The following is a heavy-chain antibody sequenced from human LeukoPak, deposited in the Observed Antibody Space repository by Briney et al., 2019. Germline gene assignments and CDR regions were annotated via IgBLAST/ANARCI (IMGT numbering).Heavy chain of an antibody. Sequence: PGGSLRLSCAASGFTVSSNYMSWVRRAPGKGLEWVSVIYSGGSTYYADSVKGRFTVSRDNSKNTLYLQINSLRGEDTAVYYCAKGKYSSGGVPDYWGQGTLVTVSS. CDR1: GFTVSSNY. V-gene: IGHV3-53*01. J-gene: IGHJ4*02. CDR2: IYSGGST. CDR3: AKGKYSSGGVPDY. D-gene: IGHD6-19*01.